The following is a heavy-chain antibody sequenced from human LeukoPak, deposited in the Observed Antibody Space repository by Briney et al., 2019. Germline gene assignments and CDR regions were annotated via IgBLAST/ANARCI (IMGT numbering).Heavy chain of an antibody. D-gene: IGHD6-19*01. CDR2: ISYDGITE. CDR1: GFAFSSSA. V-gene: IGHV3-30*04. CDR3: TRNSGWYGIS. Sequence: GGSLRLSCEASGFAFSSSAMHWVRQAPGKGLEWVSLISYDGITEDYSDSVKGRFTISRDNFKNTLFLQMHSLRDEDTAAYYCTRNSGWYGISWGQGTLVIVSS. J-gene: IGHJ1*01.